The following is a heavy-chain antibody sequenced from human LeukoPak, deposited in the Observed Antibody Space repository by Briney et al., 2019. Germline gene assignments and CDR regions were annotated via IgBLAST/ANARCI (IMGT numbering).Heavy chain of an antibody. CDR1: GFTFSSYG. D-gene: IGHD3-10*01. V-gene: IGHV3-33*01. J-gene: IGHJ6*03. CDR2: IWYDGSNK. Sequence: SGRSLRLSCAASGFTFSSYGMHWVRQAPGKGLEWVAVIWYDGSNKYYADSVKGRFTISRDNSKNTLYLQMNSLRAEDTAVYYCARGFLYYYYYMDVWGKGTTVTVSS. CDR3: ARGFLYYYYYMDV.